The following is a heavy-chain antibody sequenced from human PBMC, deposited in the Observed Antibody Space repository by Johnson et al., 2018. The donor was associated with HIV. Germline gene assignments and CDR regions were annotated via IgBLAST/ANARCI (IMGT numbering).Heavy chain of an antibody. CDR3: AKDLPRAMVRAIDAFDI. J-gene: IGHJ3*02. CDR1: GFTFSSYA. Sequence: QVQLVESGGGVVQPGRSLRLSCAASGFTFSSYAMHWVRQAPGKGLEWVAVISYDGSNKYYADSVKGRFTISRDNSKNTLYLQMNSLRAEDTAVYYCAKDLPRAMVRAIDAFDIWGQGTMVTVSS. V-gene: IGHV3-30-3*01. CDR2: ISYDGSNK. D-gene: IGHD3-10*01.